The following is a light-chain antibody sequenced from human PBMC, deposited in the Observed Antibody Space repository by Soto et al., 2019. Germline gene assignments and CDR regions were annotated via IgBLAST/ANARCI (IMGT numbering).Light chain of an antibody. CDR2: DAS. V-gene: IGKV3-11*02. J-gene: IGKJ1*01. Sequence: EVGLTLAKDTRFVSAGGRATLSCRASQSVSSYLAWYQQKPGQAPRLLIYDASNRATGIPARFRGSGSGRDFILTFRSLGPEDFAVYSCQQRETFGQGTKVDI. CDR1: QSVSSY. CDR3: QQRET.